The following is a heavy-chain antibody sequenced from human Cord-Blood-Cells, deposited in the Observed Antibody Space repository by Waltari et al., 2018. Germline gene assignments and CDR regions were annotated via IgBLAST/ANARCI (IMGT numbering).Heavy chain of an antibody. V-gene: IGHV3-23*01. CDR3: AKDQTGDHAFDI. J-gene: IGHJ3*02. D-gene: IGHD7-27*01. CDR2: ISGSGGST. CDR1: GFTFRSYA. Sequence: EVQLLESGGGLVQPGGSLRLSCAASGFTFRSYAMAWVRQAPGKGLEWVSAISGSGGSTYYADSVKGRFTISRDNSKNTLYLQMNSLRAEDTAVYYCAKDQTGDHAFDIWGQGTMVTVSS.